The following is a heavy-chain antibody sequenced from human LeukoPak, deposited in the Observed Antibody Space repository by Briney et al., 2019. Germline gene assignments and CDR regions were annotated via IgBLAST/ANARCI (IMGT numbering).Heavy chain of an antibody. CDR1: GFTFSSYS. J-gene: IGHJ4*02. V-gene: IGHV3-21*01. CDR2: ISSGSSYI. Sequence: GGSLRLSCAASGFTFSSYSMNWVRQAPGKGLEWVSSISSGSSYIYYADSVKGRFTISRDNAKNSLYLQMNSLRAEDTAVYYCARVVTAMAFDYWGQGTLVTVSS. CDR3: ARVVTAMAFDY. D-gene: IGHD2-21*02.